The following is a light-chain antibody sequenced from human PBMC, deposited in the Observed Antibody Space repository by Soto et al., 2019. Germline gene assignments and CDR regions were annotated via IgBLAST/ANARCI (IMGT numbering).Light chain of an antibody. Sequence: QSVLTQPPSASGTPGQRVTISCSGSSSNIGSNTVNWYQQLPGTAPKLLIYSNNKRPSGIPDRFSGSKSGTSATLGITGLQTGDEADYYCGTWDSNVSAGGVFGGGTKLTVL. CDR3: GTWDSNVSAGGV. CDR2: SNN. CDR1: SSNIGSNT. J-gene: IGLJ3*02. V-gene: IGLV1-51*02.